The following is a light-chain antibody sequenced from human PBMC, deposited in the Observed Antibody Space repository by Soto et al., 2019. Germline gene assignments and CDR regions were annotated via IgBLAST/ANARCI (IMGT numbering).Light chain of an antibody. Sequence: QTVVTQEPSFSVSPGGTVTLTCGLTSGSVSTTYYPSWYQQTPGQAPRTLIYSTNIRSSGVPDRFSGSILGNKAXLTITGAQADDESDYHCMLYMGGGLVVFGGGTKVTVL. CDR1: SGSVSTTYY. V-gene: IGLV8-61*01. CDR3: MLYMGGGLVV. CDR2: STN. J-gene: IGLJ2*01.